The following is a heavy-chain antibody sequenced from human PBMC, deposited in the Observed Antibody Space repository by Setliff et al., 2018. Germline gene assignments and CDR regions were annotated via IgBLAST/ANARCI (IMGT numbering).Heavy chain of an antibody. Sequence: SETLSLTCTVSGGPFSGASIWSWIRQPPGKGLEWIGYIYHSGSTYYNPSLKSRLTISVDTARNQFSLRLTSVTAADTAIYYCARTGTYRYFDYWGQGALVTVSS. D-gene: IGHD1-1*01. V-gene: IGHV4-30-4*01. J-gene: IGHJ4*02. CDR2: IYHSGST. CDR3: ARTGTYRYFDY. CDR1: GGPFSGASI.